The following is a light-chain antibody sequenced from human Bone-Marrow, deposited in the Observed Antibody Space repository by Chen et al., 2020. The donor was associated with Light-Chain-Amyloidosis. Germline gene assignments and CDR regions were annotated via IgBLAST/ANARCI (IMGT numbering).Light chain of an antibody. J-gene: IGLJ2*01. CDR2: ENN. Sequence: QSVLTQPPSVSAAPGQKVTISCFGGTSNIGNNYISWYQQFPGTAPKLLIYENNKRPSGIPDRFSGSKSGTSATRGITGLQTGDEADYYCGTWDSSLSGQGVFGGGTKLTVL. V-gene: IGLV1-51*01. CDR3: GTWDSSLSGQGV. CDR1: TSNIGNNY.